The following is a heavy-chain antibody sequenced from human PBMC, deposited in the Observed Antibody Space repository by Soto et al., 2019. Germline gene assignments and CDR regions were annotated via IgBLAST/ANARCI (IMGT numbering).Heavy chain of an antibody. CDR3: AKVVPQTDC. J-gene: IGHJ4*02. Sequence: GGSLRLSCAASGFTFSSYGLSWVRQAPGKGLEWVSAISGSGANTYYADSVKGRCTISRDNSKNTLYLQMNSLRAEDTAVYYCAKVVPQTDCWGQGTQVTVSS. CDR2: ISGSGANT. D-gene: IGHD2-2*01. V-gene: IGHV3-23*01. CDR1: GFTFSSYG.